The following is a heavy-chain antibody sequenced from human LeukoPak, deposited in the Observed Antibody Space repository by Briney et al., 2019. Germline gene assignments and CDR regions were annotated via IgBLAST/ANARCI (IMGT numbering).Heavy chain of an antibody. V-gene: IGHV3-64D*09. D-gene: IGHD5-18*01. CDR3: VKGWIQLDY. J-gene: IGHJ4*02. CDR2: ITTNGGST. Sequence: GGSLRLSCAASGFTFSSYAMHWVRQPPGKGLEYVSAITTNGGSTNYADSVKGRFTISRDNSKNSLYLQMSSLRGEDTAVYYCVKGWIQLDYRGQGTLVTVPS. CDR1: GFTFSSYA.